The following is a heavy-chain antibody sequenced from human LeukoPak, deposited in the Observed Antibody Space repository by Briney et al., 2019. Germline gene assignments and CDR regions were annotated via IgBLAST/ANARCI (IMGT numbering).Heavy chain of an antibody. CDR2: IYTSGST. CDR3: AREGSGSYGWYNWFDP. CDR1: GGSISSYY. Sequence: SETLSLTCTVSGGSISSYYWSWIRQPAGKGLEWIGRIYTSGSTNYNPSLKSRVTISVDTSKNQFSLKLSSVTAADTAVYYCAREGSGSYGWYNWFDPWGQGTLVTVSS. V-gene: IGHV4-4*07. D-gene: IGHD3-10*01. J-gene: IGHJ5*02.